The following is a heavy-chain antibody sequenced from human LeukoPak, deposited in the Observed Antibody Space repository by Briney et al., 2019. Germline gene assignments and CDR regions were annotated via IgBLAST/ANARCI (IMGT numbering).Heavy chain of an antibody. CDR2: ISAYNGNT. J-gene: IGHJ6*02. V-gene: IGHV1-18*04. CDR1: GYTFIGYY. Sequence: ASVKVSCKASGYTFIGYYLHWVRQAPGQGLEWMGWISAYNGNTNYAQKLQGRVTMTTDTSTSTAYMELRSLRSDDTAVYYCAREGITMVRGVSTMYYYYGMDVWGQGTTVTVSS. D-gene: IGHD3-10*01. CDR3: AREGITMVRGVSTMYYYYGMDV.